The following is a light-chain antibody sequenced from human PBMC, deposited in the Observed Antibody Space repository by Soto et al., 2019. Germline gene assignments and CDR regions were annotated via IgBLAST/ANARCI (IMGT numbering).Light chain of an antibody. CDR2: GAS. Sequence: EIVLTQSPGTLSLSPGERATLSCRASQSVSSSYLAWYQQKPGQAPRLLIYGASNRATGIPDRFSGRGSGTDFTLTISRLEPEDFAVYYCQQYDRSPFTFVQGTKLEIK. V-gene: IGKV3-20*01. CDR1: QSVSSSY. J-gene: IGKJ2*01. CDR3: QQYDRSPFT.